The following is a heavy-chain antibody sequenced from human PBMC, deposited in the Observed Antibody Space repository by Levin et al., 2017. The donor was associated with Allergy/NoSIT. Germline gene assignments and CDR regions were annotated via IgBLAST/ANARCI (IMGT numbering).Heavy chain of an antibody. CDR1: RYIFSDYF. V-gene: IGHV1-2*02. J-gene: IGHJ4*02. CDR3: ARDLYNADSVFGY. Sequence: GESLKISCKASRYIFSDYFIHWVRQAPGQGLEWMGWINPHSGDTKYAQEFRGRVTMTRDTSISTAYMEMKRLKADDTAVYYCARDLYNADSVFGYWGQGTLVNVFS. D-gene: IGHD5-24*01. CDR2: INPHSGDT.